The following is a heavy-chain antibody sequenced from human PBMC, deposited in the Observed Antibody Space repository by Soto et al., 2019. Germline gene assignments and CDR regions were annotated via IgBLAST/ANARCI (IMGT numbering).Heavy chain of an antibody. CDR1: GFTFSSYG. Sequence: QVQLVESGGGVVQPGRSLRLSCAASGFTFSSYGMHWVRQAPGKGLEWVAVIWYDGSNKYYADSVKGRFTISRDNSKNTLYLQMNSLRAEDTAVYYCARTYYYDSSGYFFDMWGYYFDYWGQGTLVTVSS. CDR2: IWYDGSNK. D-gene: IGHD3-22*01. V-gene: IGHV3-33*01. CDR3: ARTYYYDSSGYFFDMWGYYFDY. J-gene: IGHJ4*02.